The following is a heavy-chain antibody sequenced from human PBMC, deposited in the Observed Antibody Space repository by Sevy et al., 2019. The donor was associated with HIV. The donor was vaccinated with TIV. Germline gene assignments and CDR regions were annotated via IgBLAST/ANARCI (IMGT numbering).Heavy chain of an antibody. CDR2: IYPGDSDI. Sequence: GESLKISCKSSGYSFTSYWIGWVRQMPGKGLEWMGIIYPGDSDIRHSPSFQGQVTITADKSINTAYLQWSSVKASDSAMYYCARHRLGYCSRTSCSGGDYWGQGTLVTVSS. CDR3: ARHRLGYCSRTSCSGGDY. J-gene: IGHJ4*02. CDR1: GYSFTSYW. D-gene: IGHD2-2*01. V-gene: IGHV5-51*01.